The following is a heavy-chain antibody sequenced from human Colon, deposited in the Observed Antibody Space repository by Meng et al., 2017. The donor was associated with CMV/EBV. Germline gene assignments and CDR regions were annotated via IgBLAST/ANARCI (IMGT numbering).Heavy chain of an antibody. CDR2: ITTANAYK. J-gene: IGHJ4*02. D-gene: IGHD2-15*01. V-gene: IGHV3-21*06. CDR1: GFIFSSYG. CDR3: ARTLSPRSAYSALLAF. Sequence: GSLRLSCAGSGFIFSSYGMNWVRQAPGKGLEWVSSITTANAYKSYAESVKGRFTISRDDAKSSLFLQIDRLRVDDKAVYYCARTLSPRSAYSALLAFWGQGTLVTVSS.